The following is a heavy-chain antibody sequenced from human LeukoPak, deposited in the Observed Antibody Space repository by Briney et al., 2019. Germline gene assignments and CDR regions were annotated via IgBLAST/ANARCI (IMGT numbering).Heavy chain of an antibody. J-gene: IGHJ4*02. CDR2: IYYTGST. CDR3: ARGNSGSYYGFDY. V-gene: IGHV4-59*01. D-gene: IGHD1-26*01. Sequence: SETLSLTCTVSGGSLSSYYWSWIRQPPGKGLEWIGYIYYTGSTNYNPSLKSRVTISVDTSKSQSSLKLSSVTAADTAVYYCARGNSGSYYGFDYWGQGTLVTVSS. CDR1: GGSLSSYY.